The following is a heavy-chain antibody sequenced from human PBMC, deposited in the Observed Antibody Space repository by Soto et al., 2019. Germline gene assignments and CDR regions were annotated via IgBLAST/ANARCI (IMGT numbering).Heavy chain of an antibody. CDR2: TYYRSKWYN. CDR1: GDSVSSNSAA. J-gene: IGHJ6*03. V-gene: IGHV6-1*01. Sequence: KQSPTLSLTCAISGDSVSSNSAAWNWIRQSPSRGLEWLGRTYYRSKWYNDYAVSVKSRITINPDTSKNQFSLQLNSVTPEDTAVYYCAREGCTNGVCSGYYYYYYMDVWGKGTTVTVSS. D-gene: IGHD2-8*01. CDR3: AREGCTNGVCSGYYYYYYMDV.